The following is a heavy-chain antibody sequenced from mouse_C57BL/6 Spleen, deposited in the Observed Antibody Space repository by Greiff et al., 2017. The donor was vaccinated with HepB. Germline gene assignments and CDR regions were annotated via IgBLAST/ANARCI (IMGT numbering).Heavy chain of an antibody. CDR1: GFTFSSYA. CDR2: ISSGGDYI. D-gene: IGHD3-1*01. Sequence: EVQRVESGEGLVKPGGSLKLSCAASGFTFSSYAMSWVRQTPEKRLEWVAYISSGGDYIYYADTVKGRFTISRDNARNTLYLQMSSLKSEDTAMYYCTRDEGTDYAMDYWGQGTSVTVSS. CDR3: TRDEGTDYAMDY. V-gene: IGHV5-9-1*02. J-gene: IGHJ4*01.